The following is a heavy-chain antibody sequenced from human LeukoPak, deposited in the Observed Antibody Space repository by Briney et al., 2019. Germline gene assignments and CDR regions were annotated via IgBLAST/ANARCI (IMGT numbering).Heavy chain of an antibody. CDR1: GLTISNAW. V-gene: IGHV3-15*01. Sequence: GGSLRLSCAASGLTISNAWMTWVRQAPGKGLEWVGHIKSKSDGGTTEYAAPVKGRFTIARDDSKNTLYLQMSSLKSEDTAVYSCITGPEYYAMGVWGQGTTVTVSS. J-gene: IGHJ6*02. CDR3: ITGPEYYAMGV. CDR2: IKSKSDGGTT.